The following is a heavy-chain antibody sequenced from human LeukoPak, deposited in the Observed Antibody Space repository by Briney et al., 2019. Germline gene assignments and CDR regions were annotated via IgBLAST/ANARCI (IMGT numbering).Heavy chain of an antibody. Sequence: SVKVSCKASGGTFSSYASSWVRQAPGQRLEWMGGIIPIFGTATYAQKFQGRVTITTDESTSTAYMELSSLRSEDTAVYYCARDGSSGGADYWGQGTLVTVSS. D-gene: IGHD6-19*01. V-gene: IGHV1-69*05. J-gene: IGHJ4*02. CDR1: GGTFSSYA. CDR2: IIPIFGTA. CDR3: ARDGSSGGADY.